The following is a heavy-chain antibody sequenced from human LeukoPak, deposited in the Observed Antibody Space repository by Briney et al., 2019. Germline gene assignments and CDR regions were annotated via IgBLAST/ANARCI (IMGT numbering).Heavy chain of an antibody. J-gene: IGHJ6*03. CDR1: GYTFTTHD. Sequence: GASVKVSCKASGYTFTTHDINWVRQATGQGLEWMGWMNPNSGNAGYAQKFQGRVSITRNTSISTAYMELSSLRSEDTAVYYCARGAGSSSAYYYYYYYMDVWGKGTTVTVSS. V-gene: IGHV1-8*03. D-gene: IGHD6-6*01. CDR3: ARGAGSSSAYYYYYYYMDV. CDR2: MNPNSGNA.